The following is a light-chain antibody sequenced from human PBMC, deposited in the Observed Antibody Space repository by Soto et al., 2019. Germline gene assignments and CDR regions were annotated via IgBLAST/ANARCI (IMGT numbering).Light chain of an antibody. CDR2: DTS. Sequence: EERATVSCRASQSVRSSDLAWYQQKPGLAPRLILYDTSFRATGIPDRFSGSGSGTDCTLTISRCDPEHFAGYYCQQYGSSASVGQGTKVDI. V-gene: IGKV3D-20*01. CDR1: QSVRSSD. CDR3: QQYGSSAS. J-gene: IGKJ1*01.